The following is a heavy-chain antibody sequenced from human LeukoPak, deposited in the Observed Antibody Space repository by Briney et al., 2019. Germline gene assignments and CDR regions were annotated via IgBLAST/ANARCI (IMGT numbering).Heavy chain of an antibody. Sequence: ASVKVSCKASGYTFTSYGISWVRQAPGQGLEWMGWISAYNGNTNYAQKLQGRVTMTTDTSTSTAYMKLRSLRSDDTAVYYCARGSTYYDFWSGYSTYYFDYWGQGTLVTVSS. J-gene: IGHJ4*02. V-gene: IGHV1-18*01. D-gene: IGHD3-3*01. CDR1: GYTFTSYG. CDR2: ISAYNGNT. CDR3: ARGSTYYDFWSGYSTYYFDY.